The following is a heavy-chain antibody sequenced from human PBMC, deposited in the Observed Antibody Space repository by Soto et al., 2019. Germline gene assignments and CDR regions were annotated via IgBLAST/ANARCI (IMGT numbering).Heavy chain of an antibody. CDR1: GYDFTCYY. J-gene: IGHJ6*02. Sequence: ASGKVSCKASGYDFTCYYMHWVRQTPGQGLEWMGIINPSGGSTSYAQKLQGRVTMTRDTSTSTVYMELSSLRSEDTAVYYCAREIFIPIAVAGTRPTGYYYYGMDVWGQGTTVTVSS. CDR2: INPSGGST. CDR3: AREIFIPIAVAGTRPTGYYYYGMDV. V-gene: IGHV1-46*01. D-gene: IGHD6-19*01.